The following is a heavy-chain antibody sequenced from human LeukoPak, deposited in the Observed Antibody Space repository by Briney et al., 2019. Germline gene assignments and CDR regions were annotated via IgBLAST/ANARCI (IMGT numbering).Heavy chain of an antibody. CDR1: ELSVSSNY. D-gene: IGHD3-22*01. V-gene: IGHV3-30*02. Sequence: GGSLRLSCAASELSVSSNYMSWVRQTPGKGLEWVSFIRFDASNQYYADSVKGRFTISRDNSKNTLYLQMNSLRAEDTAVYYCAKASITMIVVVIKDYYYMDVWGKGTTVTISS. CDR2: IRFDASNQ. J-gene: IGHJ6*03. CDR3: AKASITMIVVVIKDYYYMDV.